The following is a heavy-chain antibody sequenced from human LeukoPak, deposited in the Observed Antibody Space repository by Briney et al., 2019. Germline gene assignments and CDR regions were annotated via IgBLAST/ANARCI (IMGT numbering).Heavy chain of an antibody. D-gene: IGHD4-17*01. CDR1: GFTFTSYG. Sequence: GGSLRLSCAASGFTFTSYGMHWVRQAPGKGLEWVAVIWYDGSNKYNTDSVKGRFTIFRDNSKNTLYLQMNSLRVEDTAVYYCARGQDYGDSNWFDPWGQGALVTVSS. J-gene: IGHJ5*02. CDR2: IWYDGSNK. V-gene: IGHV3-33*01. CDR3: ARGQDYGDSNWFDP.